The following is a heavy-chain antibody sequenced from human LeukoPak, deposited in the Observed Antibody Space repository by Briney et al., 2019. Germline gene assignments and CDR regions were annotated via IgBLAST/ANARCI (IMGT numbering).Heavy chain of an antibody. D-gene: IGHD1-26*01. CDR2: IYNSGST. CDR3: ARANAWSRSYWT. J-gene: IGHJ5*02. CDR1: GGSISSYY. V-gene: IGHV4-59*01. Sequence: PSETLSLTCTVSGGSISSYYWSWIRQPPGKGLEWIGYIYNSGSTNYNPSLKSRVAISVDTSKNQFSLKLSSVTAADTAVYYCARANAWSRSYWTWGQGTLVTVSS.